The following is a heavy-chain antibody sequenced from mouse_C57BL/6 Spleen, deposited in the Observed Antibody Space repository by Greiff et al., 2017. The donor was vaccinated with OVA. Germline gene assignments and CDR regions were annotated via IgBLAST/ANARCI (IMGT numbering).Heavy chain of an antibody. CDR1: GYTFTDYY. J-gene: IGHJ2*01. CDR3: ARTYYDYDDFDY. Sequence: QVQLQQSGAELVRPGASVKLSCKASGYTFTDYYINWVKQRPGQGLEWIARIYPGSGNTYYNEKFKGKATLTAEKSSSTAYMQLSSLTSEDSAVYFCARTYYDYDDFDYWGQGTTLTVSS. CDR2: IYPGSGNT. D-gene: IGHD2-4*01. V-gene: IGHV1-76*01.